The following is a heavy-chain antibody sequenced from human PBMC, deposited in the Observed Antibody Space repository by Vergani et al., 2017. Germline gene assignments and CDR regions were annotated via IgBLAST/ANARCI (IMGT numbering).Heavy chain of an antibody. CDR2: IYHSGST. J-gene: IGHJ3*02. V-gene: IGHV4-38-2*01. CDR1: GYSISSGYY. D-gene: IGHD3-22*01. Sequence: QVQLQESGPGLVKPSETLSLTCAVSGYSISSGYYWGWIRQPPGKGLEWIGSIYHSGSTYYNPSLKSRVTISVDTSKNQFSLKLSSVTAADTAVYYCARHGSPTYYYDSSCYYLGDFDIWGQGTMVTVSS. CDR3: ARHGSPTYYYDSSCYYLGDFDI.